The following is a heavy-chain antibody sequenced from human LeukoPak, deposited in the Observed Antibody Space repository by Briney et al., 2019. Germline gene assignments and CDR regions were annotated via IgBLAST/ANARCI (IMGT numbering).Heavy chain of an antibody. D-gene: IGHD3-22*01. Sequence: MASETLSLTCAVYGGSFSGYYWSWIRQPPGKGLEWIGEINHSGSTNYNPSLKSRVTISVDTSKNQFSLKLSSVTAADTAVYYCARETSSSGYNYFDYWGQGTLVTVSS. CDR1: GGSFSGYY. CDR3: ARETSSSGYNYFDY. V-gene: IGHV4-34*01. CDR2: INHSGST. J-gene: IGHJ4*02.